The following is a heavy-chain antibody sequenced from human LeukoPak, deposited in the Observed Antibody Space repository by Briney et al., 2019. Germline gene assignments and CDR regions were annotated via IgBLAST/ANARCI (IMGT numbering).Heavy chain of an antibody. CDR2: ISDVGTTT. Sequence: GGSLRLSCAGSGFTFSDYYMNWVRQAPGKGLEWVSYISDVGTTTHYADSVKGRFTISRDNAKNSLYLQMNSLRAEDTAVYYCVSRIAAHPDYWGRGTLVTVSS. CDR1: GFTFSDYY. D-gene: IGHD6-6*01. V-gene: IGHV3-11*04. J-gene: IGHJ4*02. CDR3: VSRIAAHPDY.